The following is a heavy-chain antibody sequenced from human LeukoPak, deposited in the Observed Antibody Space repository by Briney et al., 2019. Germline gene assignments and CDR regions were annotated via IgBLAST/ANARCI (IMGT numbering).Heavy chain of an antibody. Sequence: EASVKVSCKASGYTLTYNNISWVRQAPGQGLEWMGWINPNSGGTSYAQKFQDRVTMTRDTSISTAYMELSSLRSDDTAVYYCARAAAAAMANYFDYWGQGTLVTVSS. CDR1: GYTLTYNN. J-gene: IGHJ4*02. V-gene: IGHV1-2*02. CDR3: ARAAAAAMANYFDY. CDR2: INPNSGGT. D-gene: IGHD2-2*01.